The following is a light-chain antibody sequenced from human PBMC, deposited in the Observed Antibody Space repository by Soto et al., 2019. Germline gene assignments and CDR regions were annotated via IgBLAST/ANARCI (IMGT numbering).Light chain of an antibody. V-gene: IGKV3-11*01. CDR1: QSVSSC. CDR2: DAS. Sequence: EIVLTQSPATLSLSPGERATLSCRASQSVSSCLAWYQQKPGQAPRLLIYDASNRATGIPARFSGSGSGTDFTLTISSLEPEDFAVYYCQQCDNWPPLTFGGGTKVEIK. J-gene: IGKJ4*01. CDR3: QQCDNWPPLT.